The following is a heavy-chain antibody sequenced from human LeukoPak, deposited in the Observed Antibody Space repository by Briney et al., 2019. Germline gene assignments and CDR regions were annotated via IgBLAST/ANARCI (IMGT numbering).Heavy chain of an antibody. D-gene: IGHD4-23*01. CDR1: GFTFSTYA. Sequence: VGSLTLSCAASGFTFSTYAMGWVRQAPGQGVRWVSSISGNGVTTYYADSVKGRFTISRDNSKNTLYLQMNSLRAEDTALYYCAKALYGGNTVWGQGTLVTVSS. CDR2: ISGNGVTT. CDR3: AKALYGGNTV. V-gene: IGHV3-23*01. J-gene: IGHJ4*02.